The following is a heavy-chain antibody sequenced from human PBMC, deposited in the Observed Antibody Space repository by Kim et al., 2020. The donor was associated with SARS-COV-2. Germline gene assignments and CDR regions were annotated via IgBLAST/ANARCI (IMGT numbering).Heavy chain of an antibody. D-gene: IGHD6-19*01. CDR2: IKSKTDGGTT. CDR3: TTDPPKQWLVRDAFDI. Sequence: GGSLRLSCAASGFTFSNAWMSWVRQAPGKGLEWVGRIKSKTDGGTTDYAAPVKGRFTISRDDSKNTLYLQMNSLKTEDTAVYYCTTDPPKQWLVRDAFDIWGRGTMVTVSS. CDR1: GFTFSNAW. V-gene: IGHV3-15*01. J-gene: IGHJ3*02.